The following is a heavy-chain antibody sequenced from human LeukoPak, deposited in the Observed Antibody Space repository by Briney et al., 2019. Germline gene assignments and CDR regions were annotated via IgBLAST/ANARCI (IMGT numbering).Heavy chain of an antibody. V-gene: IGHV4-4*07. Sequence: SETLSLTCTVSGGSINSYYWSWIRQPAGKGLEWIGRIHSSGSTTYNPSLKSRVTMSVDTSKNQFSLRLSSVTAADTAVYYCARVQYLRTDWFDPWGQGTLVTVSS. CDR2: IHSSGST. CDR3: ARVQYLRTDWFDP. D-gene: IGHD2-2*01. J-gene: IGHJ5*02. CDR1: GGSINSYY.